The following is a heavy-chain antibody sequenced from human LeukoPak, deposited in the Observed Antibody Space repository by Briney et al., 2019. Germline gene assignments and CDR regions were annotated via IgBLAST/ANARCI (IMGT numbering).Heavy chain of an antibody. J-gene: IGHJ4*02. V-gene: IGHV3-66*01. CDR1: GFTVSSNY. Sequence: GGSLRLSCAASGFTVSSNYMSWVRQAPGKGLEWVSVIYSGGSTYYADSVKGRFTISRDNSKNTLYLQMNSLRAEDTAVYYCARDRRVGRWLQPFDYWGQGTLVTVSS. CDR2: IYSGGST. CDR3: ARDRRVGRWLQPFDY. D-gene: IGHD5-24*01.